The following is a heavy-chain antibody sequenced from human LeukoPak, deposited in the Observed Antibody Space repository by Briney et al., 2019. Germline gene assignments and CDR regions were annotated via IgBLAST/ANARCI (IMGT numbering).Heavy chain of an antibody. D-gene: IGHD3-22*01. CDR2: IWYDGSNK. V-gene: IGHV3-33*06. CDR3: AKGSSGYFADL. CDR1: GFTFSSYG. Sequence: PGGSLRLSCAASGFTFSSYGMHWVRQAPGKGLERVAVIWYDGSNKYYADSVKGRFTISRDNSKNTLFLQMSSLRAEDTALYYCAKGSSGYFADLWGQGTLVTVSS. J-gene: IGHJ5*02.